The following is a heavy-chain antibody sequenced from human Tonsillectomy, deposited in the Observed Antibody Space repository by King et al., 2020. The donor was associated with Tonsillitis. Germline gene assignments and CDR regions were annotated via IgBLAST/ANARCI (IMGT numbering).Heavy chain of an antibody. CDR3: ARDGNYYDSSGYYTGWFDP. CDR2: IYYSGST. CDR1: GGSISSYY. D-gene: IGHD3-22*01. V-gene: IGHV4-59*01. Sequence: VQLQESGPGLVKPSETLSLTCTVSGGSISSYYWSWIRQPPGKGLEWIGYIYYSGSTNYNHSLKSRVTISVDTSKNQFSLRLSSVTAADTAVYYCARDGNYYDSSGYYTGWFDPWGQGTLVTVSS. J-gene: IGHJ5*02.